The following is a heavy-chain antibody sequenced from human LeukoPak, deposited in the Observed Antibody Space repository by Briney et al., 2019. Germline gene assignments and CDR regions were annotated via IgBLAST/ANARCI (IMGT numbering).Heavy chain of an antibody. CDR3: AKDDEYDILTGGNFDY. CDR2: ISGSGGRT. D-gene: IGHD3-9*01. V-gene: IGHV3-23*01. J-gene: IGHJ4*02. Sequence: GGSLRLSCAASGFTFSSYAMSWVRQAPGKGLEWVSAISGSGGRTYYADSVKGRFTISRDNSKNTLYLQMNSLRAEDTAVYYCAKDDEYDILTGGNFDYWGQGTLVTVSS. CDR1: GFTFSSYA.